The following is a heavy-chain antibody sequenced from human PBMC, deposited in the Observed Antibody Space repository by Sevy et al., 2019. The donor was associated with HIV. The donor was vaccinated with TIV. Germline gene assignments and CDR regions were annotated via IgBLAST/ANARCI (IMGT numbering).Heavy chain of an antibody. V-gene: IGHV3-30-3*01. CDR1: GFALSNYYA. CDR3: ARPRANYVDHYFFYAMDV. CDR2: ISYDGSDK. J-gene: IGHJ6*02. Sequence: GGSLRLSCAASGFALSNYYAMHWVRQAPGKGLEWVALISYDGSDKYYAKSVKGRFTISGDNFKNTLFLQMNSLTTEDTAVYYCARPRANYVDHYFFYAMDVWGQGTTVTVSS. D-gene: IGHD4-17*01.